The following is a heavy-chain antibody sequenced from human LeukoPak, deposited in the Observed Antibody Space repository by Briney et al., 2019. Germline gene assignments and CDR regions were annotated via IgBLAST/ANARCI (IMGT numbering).Heavy chain of an antibody. CDR3: ARTSVAVAGSPFDY. CDR2: IYYRGST. V-gene: IGHV4-39*07. Sequence: SETLSLTCTVSGGSISSSSYYWVWIRQPPGKGLECIGLIYYRGSTYYNPSLKSRVTISVDTSKSQFSLKLSSVTAADTAVYYCARTSVAVAGSPFDYWGQGTLVTVSS. CDR1: GGSISSSSYY. D-gene: IGHD6-19*01. J-gene: IGHJ4*02.